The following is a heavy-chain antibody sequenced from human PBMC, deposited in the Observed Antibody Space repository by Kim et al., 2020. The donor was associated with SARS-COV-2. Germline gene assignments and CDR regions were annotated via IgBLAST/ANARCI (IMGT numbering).Heavy chain of an antibody. CDR1: GFTFSSYS. V-gene: IGHV3-21*01. Sequence: GGSLRLSCAASGFTFSSYSMNWVRQAPGKGLEWVSSISSSSSYIYYADSVKGRFTISRDNAKNSLYLQMNSLRAEDTAVYYCAREWDYYDSSGYYWGQGTLVTVSS. J-gene: IGHJ4*02. CDR3: AREWDYYDSSGYY. CDR2: ISSSSSYI. D-gene: IGHD3-22*01.